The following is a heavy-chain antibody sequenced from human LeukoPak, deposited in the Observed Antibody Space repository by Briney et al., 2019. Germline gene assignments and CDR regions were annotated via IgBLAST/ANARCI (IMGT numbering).Heavy chain of an antibody. V-gene: IGHV4-39*01. D-gene: IGHD3-16*02. CDR1: GGSISSSSYY. CDR2: IYYSGST. CDR3: ARLKGDYDYVWGSYRPTPFLDY. Sequence: SETLSLTCTVSGGSISSSSYYWGWTRQPPGKGLEWIGSIYYSGSTYYNPSLKSRVTISVDTSKNQFSLKPSSVTAADTAVYYCARLKGDYDYVWGSYRPTPFLDYWGQGTLVTVSS. J-gene: IGHJ4*02.